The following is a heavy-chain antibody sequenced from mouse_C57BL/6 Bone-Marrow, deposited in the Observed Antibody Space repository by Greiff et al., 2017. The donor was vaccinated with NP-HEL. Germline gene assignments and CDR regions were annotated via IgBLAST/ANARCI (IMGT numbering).Heavy chain of an antibody. D-gene: IGHD2-12*01. J-gene: IGHJ4*01. V-gene: IGHV5-17*01. CDR2: ISSGSSTI. Sequence: EVKLVESGGGLVKPGGSLKLSCAASGFTFSDYGMHWVRQAPEKGLEWVANISSGSSTIYYADTVKGRFTISRDNAKNTLFLQMTSLRSEDTAMYYCARRYRGLYYYAMDYWGQGTSVTVSS. CDR3: ARRYRGLYYYAMDY. CDR1: GFTFSDYG.